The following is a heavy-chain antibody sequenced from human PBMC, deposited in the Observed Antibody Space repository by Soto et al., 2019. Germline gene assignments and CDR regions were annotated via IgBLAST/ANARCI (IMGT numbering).Heavy chain of an antibody. CDR1: GFTFSDYY. CDR3: ARDLGYYDSSGYFDY. D-gene: IGHD3-22*01. J-gene: IGHJ4*02. CDR2: ISSSDSII. Sequence: LRLSCAASGFTFSDYYMNWIRQAPGKGLEWVSYISSSDSIIYYADSVKGRFTISRDNAKNSLYLQMNSLRAEDTAVYYCARDLGYYDSSGYFDYWGQGTLVTVSS. V-gene: IGHV3-11*01.